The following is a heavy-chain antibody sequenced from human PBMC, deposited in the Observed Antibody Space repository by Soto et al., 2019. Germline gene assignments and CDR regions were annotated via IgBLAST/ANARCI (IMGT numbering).Heavy chain of an antibody. CDR3: ARTARVVKGQWYFDL. CDR1: GGSISSYY. V-gene: IGHV4-59*08. CDR2: IYYSGST. D-gene: IGHD2-15*01. J-gene: IGHJ2*01. Sequence: QVQLQESGPGLVKPSETLSLTCTVSGGSISSYYWSWIRQPPGKGLGWIGYIYYSGSTNYNPSLKSRVTISVDTSKNQFSLKLSSVTAADTAVYYCARTARVVKGQWYFDLWGRGTLVTVSS.